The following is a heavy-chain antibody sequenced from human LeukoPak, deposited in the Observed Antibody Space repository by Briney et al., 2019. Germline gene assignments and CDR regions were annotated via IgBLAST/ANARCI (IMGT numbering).Heavy chain of an antibody. D-gene: IGHD1-26*01. V-gene: IGHV1-3*01. CDR2: INAGNGNT. CDR1: GYTFTSYA. CDR3: ASPNSGSYLHYFDY. Sequence: ASVKVSCKASGYTFTSYAMHWVRQAPGQRLEWMGWINAGNGNTKYSQKFQGRVTITRDTSASTAYMELSSLRSEDTAVYYCASPNSGSYLHYFDYWGQGTLVTVSS. J-gene: IGHJ4*02.